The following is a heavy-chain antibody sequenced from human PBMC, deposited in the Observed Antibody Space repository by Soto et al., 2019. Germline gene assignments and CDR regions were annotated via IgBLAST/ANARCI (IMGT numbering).Heavy chain of an antibody. J-gene: IGHJ1*01. CDR1: EFTFGSYD. Sequence: GGSLRLSCSASEFTFGSYDIHWVRQAQGKGLEYVSSISSDGSTYYAVSVKGRFTISRDNSRHTLYLRMSSLRAEDTAVYYCVHPPGYYYDSTTYYSLWGHGSLVTVSS. CDR2: ISSDGST. CDR3: VHPPGYYYDSTTYYSL. D-gene: IGHD3-22*01. V-gene: IGHV3-64D*06.